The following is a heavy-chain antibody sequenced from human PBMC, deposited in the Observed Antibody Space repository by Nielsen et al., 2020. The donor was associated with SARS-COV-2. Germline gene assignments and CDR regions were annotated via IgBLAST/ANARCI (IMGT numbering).Heavy chain of an antibody. J-gene: IGHJ4*02. CDR2: ISGVSYYI. CDR3: TRGFYSQSDY. V-gene: IGHV3-21*01. D-gene: IGHD2-15*01. CDR1: GFTFSNYS. Sequence: GESLKISCAASGFTFSNYSMNWVRQAPGKGLEWVASISGVSYYIYHSDSVKGRFTVSRDNGKNSLYLQMSSLRSEDTALYYCTRGFYSQSDYWGQGTLVTVSS.